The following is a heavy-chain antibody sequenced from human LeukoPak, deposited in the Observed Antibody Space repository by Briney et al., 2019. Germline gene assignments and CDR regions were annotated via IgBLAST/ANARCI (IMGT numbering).Heavy chain of an antibody. D-gene: IGHD3-3*01. CDR3: ASLPGEVSWFDP. CDR2: IIPIFGTA. Sequence: SVKLSCMASGGTFSSYAISWVRQAPGQGLEWMGGIIPIFGTANYAQKIHGRDTITADESNSTAYMELSSLRSEDTAVYYCASLPGEVSWFDPWGQGTLVTVSS. J-gene: IGHJ5*02. V-gene: IGHV1-69*13. CDR1: GGTFSSYA.